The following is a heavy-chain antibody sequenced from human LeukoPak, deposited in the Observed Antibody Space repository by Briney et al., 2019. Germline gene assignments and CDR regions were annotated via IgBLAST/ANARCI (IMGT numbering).Heavy chain of an antibody. CDR1: GGSFSGYY. D-gene: IGHD3-22*01. CDR3: ARVGSQYDSSGYPY. V-gene: IGHV4-34*01. Sequence: SETLSLTCAVYGGSFSGYYWSWIRQPPGKGLEWIGEINHSGSTNYNPSLKSRVTISVDTSKNQFSLKLSSVTAADTAVYYCARVGSQYDSSGYPYWGQGTLVTVSS. J-gene: IGHJ4*02. CDR2: INHSGST.